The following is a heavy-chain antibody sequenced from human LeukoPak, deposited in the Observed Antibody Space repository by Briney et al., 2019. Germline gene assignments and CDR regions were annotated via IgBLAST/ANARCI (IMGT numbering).Heavy chain of an antibody. D-gene: IGHD6-19*01. CDR2: ISWDSEIQ. Sequence: GGSLRLSCAASGFTFRSHAFHWVRQAPGKGLEWVAFISWDSEIQYYAESVKGRFTLSRDSSKSTVYLQMNSLRIEDTALYYCARDYSGWYVFDYWGQGTLVAVSP. V-gene: IGHV3-30*04. CDR3: ARDYSGWYVFDY. J-gene: IGHJ4*02. CDR1: GFTFRSHA.